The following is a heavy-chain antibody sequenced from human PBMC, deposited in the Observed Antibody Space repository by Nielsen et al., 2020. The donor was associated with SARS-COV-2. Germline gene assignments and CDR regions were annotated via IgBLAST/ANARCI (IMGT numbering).Heavy chain of an antibody. CDR2: MNTNTGDP. CDR3: ARGGIALVRGTPERFDP. V-gene: IGHV7-4-1*02. Sequence: ASVKVSCKASGYTFSHYVINWVRQAPGQGLEWMGWMNTNTGDPMYAQDFTGRFVFSLDSSVSTAYLHISGLKPEDTAVYYCARGGIALVRGTPERFDPWGRGTLVTVSS. J-gene: IGHJ5*02. D-gene: IGHD3-10*01. CDR1: GYTFSHYV.